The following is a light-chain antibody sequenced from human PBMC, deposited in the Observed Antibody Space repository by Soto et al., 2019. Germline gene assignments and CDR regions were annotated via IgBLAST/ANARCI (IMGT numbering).Light chain of an antibody. V-gene: IGKV1-33*01. CDR2: DVF. J-gene: IGKJ4*01. Sequence: DLQMTQSASSLPASIGDTVTISCQASQDISKYLNWFQQKPGKAPKLLIYDVFNVETGVPSRFSGRGSGTDFTLIISNLQPADFATYYCQQYDQLPITFGGGTKVDI. CDR1: QDISKY. CDR3: QQYDQLPIT.